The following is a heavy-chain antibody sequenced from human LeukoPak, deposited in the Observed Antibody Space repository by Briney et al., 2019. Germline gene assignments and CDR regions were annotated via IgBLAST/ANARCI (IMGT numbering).Heavy chain of an antibody. V-gene: IGHV3-30*02. CDR2: TRYDGSDK. D-gene: IGHD3-10*01. Sequence: PGGSLRLSCAASGFIFSSYGMHWVRQAPGKGPEWVAFTRYDGSDKYYADSVKGRFTISRDNSKNTLYLQMNSLRAEDTAVYYCARERGVWGKGTTVTVSS. J-gene: IGHJ6*04. CDR3: ARERGV. CDR1: GFIFSSYG.